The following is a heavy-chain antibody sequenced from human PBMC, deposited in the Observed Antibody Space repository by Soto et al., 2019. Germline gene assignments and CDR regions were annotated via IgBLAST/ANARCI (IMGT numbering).Heavy chain of an antibody. D-gene: IGHD4-17*01. Sequence: QVQLVQSGAEVKKPGSSVKVSCKASGGTFSSYAISGVRQAPGQGLEWMGGIIPIFGTANYAQKFQGRVTITADNSTSTAYMELSSLRSEDTAVYYCARTTVTQIPGWFDPWGQGTLVTVSS. CDR1: GGTFSSYA. J-gene: IGHJ5*02. CDR2: IIPIFGTA. V-gene: IGHV1-69*06. CDR3: ARTTVTQIPGWFDP.